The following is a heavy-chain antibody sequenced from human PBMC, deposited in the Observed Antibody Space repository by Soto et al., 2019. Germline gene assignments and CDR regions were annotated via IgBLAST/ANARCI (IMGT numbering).Heavy chain of an antibody. V-gene: IGHV1-18*01. J-gene: IGHJ4*02. CDR1: GYTFTSYG. CDR2: ISAYNGNT. Sequence: ASVKVSCKASGYTFTSYGISWVRQAPGQGLEWMGWISAYNGNTNYAQKLQGRVTMTTDTSTSTAYMELRSLRSDDTAVYYCARDLGRYDFWSGYYTFDYWGQGTLVTVSS. CDR3: ARDLGRYDFWSGYYTFDY. D-gene: IGHD3-3*01.